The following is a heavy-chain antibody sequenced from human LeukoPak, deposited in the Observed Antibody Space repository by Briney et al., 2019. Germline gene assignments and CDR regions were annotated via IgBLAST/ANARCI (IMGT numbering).Heavy chain of an antibody. Sequence: ASVKVSCKASGYTYTSYDINWVRQAPGQGLEWMGIIHSGGGSTTYTQKFQGRVTMTRDTSTSTVYMELSSLRSEDTAVYYCARDGTHHSWDYWGQGTLVTVSS. J-gene: IGHJ4*02. CDR1: GYTYTSYD. D-gene: IGHD1-1*01. V-gene: IGHV1-46*01. CDR3: ARDGTHHSWDY. CDR2: IHSGGGST.